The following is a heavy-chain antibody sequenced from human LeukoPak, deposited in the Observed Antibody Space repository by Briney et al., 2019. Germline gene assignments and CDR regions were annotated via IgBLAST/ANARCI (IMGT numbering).Heavy chain of an antibody. CDR3: AEVALLGGGYYRREIDY. V-gene: IGHV3-30*18. D-gene: IGHD3-22*01. J-gene: IGHJ4*02. CDR2: ISSDGSNK. CDR1: GFTFSSYG. Sequence: GGSLRLSCAASGFTFSSYGMHWVRQAPGKGLEWVAVISSDGSNKYYADSVKGRFTISRDKFKNTLYLQMNSLRVEDTAVYYCAEVALLGGGYYRREIDYWGQGTLVTVSS.